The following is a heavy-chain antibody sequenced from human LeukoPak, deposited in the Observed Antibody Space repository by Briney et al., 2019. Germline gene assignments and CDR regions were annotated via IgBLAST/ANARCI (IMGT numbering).Heavy chain of an antibody. CDR3: AKDRVSSGWLRLFDY. J-gene: IGHJ4*02. CDR1: GFTFSSYG. V-gene: IGHV3-30*18. D-gene: IGHD6-19*01. CDR2: ISYDGSNK. Sequence: GALRLSCAASGFTFSSYGMHWVRQAPGKGLEWVAVISYDGSNKYYADSVKGRFTISRDNSKNTLYLQMNSLRAEDTAVYYCAKDRVSSGWLRLFDYWGQGTLVTASS.